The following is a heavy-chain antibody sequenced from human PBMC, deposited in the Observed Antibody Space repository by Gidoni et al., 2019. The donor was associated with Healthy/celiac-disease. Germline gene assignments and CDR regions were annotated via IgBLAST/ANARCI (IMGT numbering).Heavy chain of an antibody. CDR3: AREPHDFWSGYDIGESDY. CDR2: INHSGST. Sequence: QVQLQQWGAGLLKPSETLSLTCAVSGGSFSGYYWSWIRQPPGKGLEWIGEINHSGSTNYNPSLKSRVTISVDTSKNQFSLKLSSVTAADTAVYYCAREPHDFWSGYDIGESDYWGQGTLVTVSS. V-gene: IGHV4-34*01. CDR1: GGSFSGYY. J-gene: IGHJ4*02. D-gene: IGHD3-3*01.